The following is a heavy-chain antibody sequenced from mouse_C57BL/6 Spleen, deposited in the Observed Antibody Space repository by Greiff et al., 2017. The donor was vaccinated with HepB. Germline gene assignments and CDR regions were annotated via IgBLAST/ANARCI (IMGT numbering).Heavy chain of an antibody. V-gene: IGHV5-17*01. CDR1: GFTFSDYG. CDR2: ISSGSSTI. D-gene: IGHD4-1*01. J-gene: IGHJ2*01. CDR3: ARGTYWDGFDD. Sequence: EVQLVESGGGLVKPGGSLKLSCAASGFTFSDYGMHWVRQAPEKGLEWVAYISSGSSTIYYADTVKGRFTISRDNAKNTLFLQMTSMRSEDTAMYYCARGTYWDGFDDWGEGATLTVSS.